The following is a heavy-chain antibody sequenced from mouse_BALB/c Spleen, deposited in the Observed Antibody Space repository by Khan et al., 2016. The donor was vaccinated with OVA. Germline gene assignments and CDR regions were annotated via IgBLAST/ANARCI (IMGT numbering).Heavy chain of an antibody. CDR3: ARKNGSGFDY. D-gene: IGHD1-1*01. CDR2: INPHIGET. J-gene: IGHJ2*01. V-gene: IGHV1-20*02. CDR1: GYSFTGYF. Sequence: VQLQQSGPELVKPGASVKISCKASGYSFTGYFMNWVMQSHGKSLEWIGRINPHIGETFYNQKFKGKAILTVDESSSTVHMELRSLASEDSAVYYCARKNGSGFDYWGQGTTLTVSS.